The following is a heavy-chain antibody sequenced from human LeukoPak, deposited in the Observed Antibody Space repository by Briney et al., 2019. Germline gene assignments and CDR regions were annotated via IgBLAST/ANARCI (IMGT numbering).Heavy chain of an antibody. J-gene: IGHJ4*02. Sequence: HGESLKISCKGSGYSFTSYWIGWVRQMPGKGLDWMGIIYPGDSDTRYSPSFQCQVTISADKSISTAYLQWSSLKASDTAMYYCARQWRHYDSSGYGLDYWGQGTLVTVSS. V-gene: IGHV5-51*01. D-gene: IGHD3-22*01. CDR2: IYPGDSDT. CDR1: GYSFTSYW. CDR3: ARQWRHYDSSGYGLDY.